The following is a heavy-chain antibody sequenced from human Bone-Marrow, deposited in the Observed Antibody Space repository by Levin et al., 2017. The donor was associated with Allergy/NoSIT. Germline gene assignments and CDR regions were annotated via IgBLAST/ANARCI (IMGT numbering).Heavy chain of an antibody. CDR3: ARLLRPYGDYGRGAFDI. CDR1: GGSISSRNYF. Sequence: SETLSLTCTVSGGSISSRNYFWAWIRQPAGKGLEWTGSFDYGASTYYNPSLKSRVTISVDTSKNQFSLRLSSVTAADTAVYYCARLLRPYGDYGRGAFDIWGQGTMVTVSS. CDR2: FDYGAST. J-gene: IGHJ3*02. D-gene: IGHD4-17*01. V-gene: IGHV4-39*01.